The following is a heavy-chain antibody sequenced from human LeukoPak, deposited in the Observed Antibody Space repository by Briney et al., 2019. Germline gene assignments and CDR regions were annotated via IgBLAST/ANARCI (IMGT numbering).Heavy chain of an antibody. Sequence: SETLSLTCTVSVPSIDTLYWNCIRQPPENGLEWIAYVFHTGSTNYNPSLKSRVTISVDTSKNQFSLTLSSVTDADTAVYYCARDRGSQPFIDYWGQGTLVTVPS. J-gene: IGHJ4*02. CDR1: VPSIDTLY. V-gene: IGHV4-59*01. D-gene: IGHD1-26*01. CDR3: ARDRGSQPFIDY. CDR2: VFHTGST.